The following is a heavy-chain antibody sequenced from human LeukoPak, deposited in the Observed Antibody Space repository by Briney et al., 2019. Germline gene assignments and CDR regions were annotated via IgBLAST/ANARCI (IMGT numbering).Heavy chain of an antibody. V-gene: IGHV3-23*01. D-gene: IGHD3-3*01. Sequence: GGSLRLSCAASGFIFSSHGMNWVRQAPGKGLEWVSGISPSGDITYYADSVKGRFTISRDNSKNTVYLQMNSLSTEDTAVYYCAVEISRVVIHAFDVWGQGTMVTVSP. CDR3: AVEISRVVIHAFDV. J-gene: IGHJ3*01. CDR2: ISPSGDIT. CDR1: GFIFSSHG.